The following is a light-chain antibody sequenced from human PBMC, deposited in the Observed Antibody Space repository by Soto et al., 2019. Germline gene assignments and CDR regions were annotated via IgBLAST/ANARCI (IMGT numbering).Light chain of an antibody. J-gene: IGLJ2*01. Sequence: QSVLTQPPSVSGAPGQRGTISRTGSSSNIGAGYDVHWYQQLPGTAPKRLIHGNRNRPSGVPDLISGSMSGTSASLAITGLQAEDEPDYHCQSYDSSLSGSVFGGGTKVTVL. V-gene: IGLV1-40*01. CDR2: GNR. CDR3: QSYDSSLSGSV. CDR1: SSNIGAGYD.